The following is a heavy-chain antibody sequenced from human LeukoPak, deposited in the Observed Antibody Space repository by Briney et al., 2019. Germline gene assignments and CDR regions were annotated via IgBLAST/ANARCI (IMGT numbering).Heavy chain of an antibody. V-gene: IGHV3-48*01. CDR2: ISSSSSTI. CDR3: TRDIWLGNDY. CDR1: GFTFSRYS. D-gene: IGHD5-24*01. Sequence: GGTLRLSCAASGFTFSRYSMLWVRQAPGRGLEWVSYISSSSSTIYYADSVKGRFTISRDNAKNSLYLQMNTLRAEDTAVYYCTRDIWLGNDYWGQGTLVTVSS. J-gene: IGHJ4*02.